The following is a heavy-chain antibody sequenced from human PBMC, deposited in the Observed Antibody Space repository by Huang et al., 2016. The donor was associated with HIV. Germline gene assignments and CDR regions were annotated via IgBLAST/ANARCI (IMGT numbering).Heavy chain of an antibody. CDR3: ARAIHSTSWYSAFDI. CDR2: IIPMCGIP. Sequence: QVQLVQSGAEVKKPGSSVKVSCKTSGGTFNSYAIAWVRQAPGQGLEWMGGIIPMCGIPNYAQKFQGRVTITADESTATAYMDLSSLTSEDTAVYYCARAIHSTSWYSAFDIWGQGTLLTVSA. CDR1: GGTFNSYA. V-gene: IGHV1-69*12. J-gene: IGHJ3*02. D-gene: IGHD6-13*01.